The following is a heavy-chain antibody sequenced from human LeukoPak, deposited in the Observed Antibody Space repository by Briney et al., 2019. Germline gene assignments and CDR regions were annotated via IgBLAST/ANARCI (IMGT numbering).Heavy chain of an antibody. V-gene: IGHV3-7*01. CDR1: GFTFSSYW. Sequence: PGGSLRPSCAASGFTFSSYWMSWVRQAPGKGREWVANIKQDGSEKYYVDSVKGRFTISRDNAKNSLYLQMNSLRAEDTAVYYCASDSYYSSALRGPTGYWGQGTLVTVST. CDR3: ASDSYYSSALRGPTGY. D-gene: IGHD6-19*01. J-gene: IGHJ4*02. CDR2: IKQDGSEK.